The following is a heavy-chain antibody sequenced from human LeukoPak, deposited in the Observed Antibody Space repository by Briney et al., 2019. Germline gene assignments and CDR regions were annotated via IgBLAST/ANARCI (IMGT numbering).Heavy chain of an antibody. CDR3: AKALKGWELPQIDP. D-gene: IGHD1-26*01. Sequence: GGSLRLSCAASGFTFSSYAMSWVRQAQGKGLDRVSAISGSGGSTYYADSAKGRFTISRDNSKNTLYLQMNSLRAEDTAVYYCAKALKGWELPQIDPWGQGTLVTVSS. CDR2: ISGSGGST. J-gene: IGHJ5*02. CDR1: GFTFSSYA. V-gene: IGHV3-23*01.